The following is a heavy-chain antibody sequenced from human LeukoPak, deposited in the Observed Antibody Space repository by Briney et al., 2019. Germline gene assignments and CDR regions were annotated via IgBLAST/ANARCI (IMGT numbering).Heavy chain of an antibody. V-gene: IGHV4-59*08. CDR3: ARHDEYSSPFSLPGINWFDP. J-gene: IGHJ5*02. CDR1: GGSISSYY. D-gene: IGHD6-6*01. Sequence: PSETLSLTCTVSGGSISSYYWSWIRQPPGKGLEWIGYIYYSGSTNYNPSLKSRVTISVDTSKNQFSLKLSSVTAADTAVYYCARHDEYSSPFSLPGINWFDPWGQGTLVTVSS. CDR2: IYYSGST.